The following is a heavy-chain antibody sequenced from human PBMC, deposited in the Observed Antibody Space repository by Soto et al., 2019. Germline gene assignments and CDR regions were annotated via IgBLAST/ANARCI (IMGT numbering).Heavy chain of an antibody. D-gene: IGHD5-12*01. CDR1: GFTFSNAW. CDR2: IKSKTDGGTT. CDR3: TTDKWNIVATIGHYYGMDV. Sequence: PGGSLRLSCAASGFTFSNAWMNWVRQAPGKGLEWVGRIKSKTDGGTTDYAAPVKGRFTISRDDSKNTQYQQKNSLKTEDTAVYYCTTDKWNIVATIGHYYGMDVWGQGTTVTVSS. J-gene: IGHJ6*02. V-gene: IGHV3-15*07.